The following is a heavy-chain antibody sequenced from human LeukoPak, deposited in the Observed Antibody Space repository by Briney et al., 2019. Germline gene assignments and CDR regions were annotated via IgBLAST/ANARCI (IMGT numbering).Heavy chain of an antibody. D-gene: IGHD5-18*01. J-gene: IGHJ4*02. CDR3: ARDRGYSYGFLFFDY. Sequence: SVKVSCKASGGTFSRYAISWVRQAPGQGLEWMGGIIPIFGTANYAQKFQGRVTITADESTSTAYMELSSLRSEDTAVYYCARDRGYSYGFLFFDYWGQGTLVTVSS. CDR2: IIPIFGTA. CDR1: GGTFSRYA. V-gene: IGHV1-69*01.